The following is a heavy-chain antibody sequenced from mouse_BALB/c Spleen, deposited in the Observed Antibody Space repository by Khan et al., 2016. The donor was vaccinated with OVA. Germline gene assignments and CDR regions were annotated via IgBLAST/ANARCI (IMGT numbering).Heavy chain of an antibody. V-gene: IGHV3-2*02. CDR3: ARGNYYGYYFDY. CDR1: GYSITSGYA. D-gene: IGHD1-1*01. J-gene: IGHJ2*01. CDR2: ISYSGVT. Sequence: EVQLQESGPGLVKPSQSLSLTCTVTGYSITSGYAWNWIRQFPGNKLEWMGYISYSGVTSYTPSFKSRTSFTRDTSKSQFFLQLNSVTTEDTATYYCARGNYYGYYFDYWGQGTTLTVSS.